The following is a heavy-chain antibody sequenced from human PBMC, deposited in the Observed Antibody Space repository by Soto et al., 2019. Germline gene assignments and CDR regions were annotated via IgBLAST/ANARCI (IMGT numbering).Heavy chain of an antibody. J-gene: IGHJ4*02. V-gene: IGHV3-23*01. D-gene: IGHD3-16*02. Sequence: GVSLRLSCSASGFAFSGYAMSWVRQAPGKGLEWVSAISGSGGSTYYADSVKGRFTISRDNSKNTLYLQMNSLRAEDTAVYYCARGAAGGFSYYFDYWGQGTLVTV. CDR2: ISGSGGST. CDR1: GFAFSGYA. CDR3: ARGAAGGFSYYFDY.